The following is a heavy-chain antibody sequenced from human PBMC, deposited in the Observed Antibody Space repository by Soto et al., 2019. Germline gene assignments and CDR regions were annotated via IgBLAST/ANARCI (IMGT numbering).Heavy chain of an antibody. CDR2: IWYDGSNK. CDR1: GFTFSSYG. J-gene: IGHJ3*02. Sequence: QVQLVESGGGVVQPGRSLRLSCAASGFTFSSYGMHWVRQAPGKGLEWVAVIWYDGSNKYYADSVKGRFTISRDNSKNTLYRQMNSLRAEDTAVYYCARDSSGYYYDSSGYPDAFDIWGQGTMVTVSS. V-gene: IGHV3-33*01. D-gene: IGHD3-22*01. CDR3: ARDSSGYYYDSSGYPDAFDI.